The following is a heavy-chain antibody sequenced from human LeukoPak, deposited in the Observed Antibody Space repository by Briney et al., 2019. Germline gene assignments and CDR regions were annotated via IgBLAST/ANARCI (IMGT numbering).Heavy chain of an antibody. J-gene: IGHJ4*02. CDR1: GYTFTSYG. V-gene: IGHV1-18*01. CDR3: AREQVPYNWNYVLGDY. D-gene: IGHD1-7*01. CDR2: ISAYNGNT. Sequence: ASVKVSCKASGYTFTSYGISWVRQAPGQGLERMGWISAYNGNTNYAQKLQGRVTMTTDTSTSTAYMELRSLRSDDTAVYYCAREQVPYNWNYVLGDYWGQGTLVTVSS.